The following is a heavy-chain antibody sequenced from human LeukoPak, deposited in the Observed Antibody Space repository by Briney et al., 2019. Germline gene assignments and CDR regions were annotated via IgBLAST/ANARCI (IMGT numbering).Heavy chain of an antibody. CDR2: INHSGST. CDR3: ARGAHDYGDED. J-gene: IGHJ4*02. CDR1: GGSFSGYY. Sequence: SETLSLTCAVYGGSFSGYYWSWIRQPPGKGLEWIGEINHSGSTNYNPSLKSRVTISVDTSKNQFSLKLSSVTAADTAVYYCARGAHDYGDEDWGQGTLVTVSS. V-gene: IGHV4-34*01. D-gene: IGHD4-17*01.